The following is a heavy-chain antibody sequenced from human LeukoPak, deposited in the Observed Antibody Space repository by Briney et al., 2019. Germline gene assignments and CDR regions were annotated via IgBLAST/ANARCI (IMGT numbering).Heavy chain of an antibody. V-gene: IGHV3-7*01. D-gene: IGHD3-3*01. J-gene: IGHJ4*02. CDR1: GLTFSNAW. CDR3: ARERQNKDFWSGGDY. CDR2: IKQDGSEK. Sequence: GGSLRLSCAASGLTFSNAWMSWVRQAPGKGLEWVANIKQDGSEKYYVDSVKGRFTISRDNAKNSLYLQMNTLRPEDTAVYYCARERQNKDFWSGGDYWGQGTLVTVSS.